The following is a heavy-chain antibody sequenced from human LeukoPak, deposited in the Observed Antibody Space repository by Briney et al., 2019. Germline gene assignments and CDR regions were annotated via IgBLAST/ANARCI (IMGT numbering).Heavy chain of an antibody. CDR1: GFTVSNNY. Sequence: WWSLPLTCASSGFTVSNNYINWVRQPPGKGLEGVSVIYSRGSTYYAHPVNGRFTISRDNSKNTLYLQMESLRAEDTAVYYCARSQFGSGGMDVWGQGTTVTVSS. J-gene: IGHJ6*02. CDR2: IYSRGST. CDR3: ARSQFGSGGMDV. V-gene: IGHV3-53*01. D-gene: IGHD3-10*01.